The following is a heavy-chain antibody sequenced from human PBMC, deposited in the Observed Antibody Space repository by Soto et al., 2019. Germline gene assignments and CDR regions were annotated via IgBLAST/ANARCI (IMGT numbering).Heavy chain of an antibody. V-gene: IGHV1-18*04. CDR1: GYTFTSYG. CDR3: ARDQAITIFGVVIIPVKNTNWFDP. J-gene: IGHJ5*02. D-gene: IGHD3-3*01. CDR2: ISAYNGNT. Sequence: QVQLVQSGAEVKKPGASVKVSCEASGYTFTSYGISWVRQAPGQGLEWMGWISAYNGNTNYAQKLQGRVTMTTDTSTSTAYMELRSLRSDDTAVYYCARDQAITIFGVVIIPVKNTNWFDPWGQGTLVTVSS.